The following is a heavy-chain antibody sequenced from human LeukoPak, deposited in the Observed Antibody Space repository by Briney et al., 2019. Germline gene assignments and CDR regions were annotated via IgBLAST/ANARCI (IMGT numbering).Heavy chain of an antibody. Sequence: PGGSLRLSCAASGFTFSSYSMNWVRQAPGRGLEWVSSISSSSSYIYYADSEKGRFTISRDNAKNSLYLQMNSLRAEDTAVYYCARDILPRAFDIWGQGTMVTVSS. J-gene: IGHJ3*02. D-gene: IGHD2-2*02. CDR1: GFTFSSYS. CDR3: ARDILPRAFDI. V-gene: IGHV3-21*01. CDR2: ISSSSSYI.